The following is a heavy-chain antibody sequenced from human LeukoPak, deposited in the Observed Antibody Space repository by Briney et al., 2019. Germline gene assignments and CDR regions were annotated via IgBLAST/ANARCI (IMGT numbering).Heavy chain of an antibody. Sequence: PGGSLRLSCAASGFTFSSNATSWVRQAPGKGLEWVSGISGSGGSTYYANSSKGRFTLSRDNSKNPLYRQMETRRAEDPAFIYWGKGRDSSSWYAFDYWGQGTLVAVSS. CDR3: GKGRDSSSWYAFDY. D-gene: IGHD6-13*01. V-gene: IGHV3-23*01. CDR2: ISGSGGST. J-gene: IGHJ4*02. CDR1: GFTFSSNA.